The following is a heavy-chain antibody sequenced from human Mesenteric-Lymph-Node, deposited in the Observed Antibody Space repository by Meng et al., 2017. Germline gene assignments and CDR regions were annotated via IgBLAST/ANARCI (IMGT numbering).Heavy chain of an antibody. CDR2: ISGSGGST. D-gene: IGHD6-13*01. Sequence: GESLKISCSASGFTFSSYAMTWVRQVPGKGLEWVSAISGSGGSTYYADSVKGRFTTSRDNSKNTVYLQMNSLRAEDTTVYYCAKYLVAAAGGDAFDIWGQGTRVTVSS. J-gene: IGHJ3*02. CDR3: AKYLVAAAGGDAFDI. V-gene: IGHV3-23*01. CDR1: GFTFSSYA.